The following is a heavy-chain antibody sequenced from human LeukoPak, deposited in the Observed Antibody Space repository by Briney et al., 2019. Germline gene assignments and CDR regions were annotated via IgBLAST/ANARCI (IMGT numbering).Heavy chain of an antibody. D-gene: IGHD2/OR15-2a*01. Sequence: GGSLRLSCAASGFTVSTNYMSWVRQAPGKGLEWVSVIYSGGTTYYADSVKGRFTISRDNSKNTLYLQMNSLRAEDTAMYYCARHRSSMGPLDYWGQGTLVTVSS. CDR2: IYSGGTT. CDR3: ARHRSSMGPLDY. J-gene: IGHJ4*02. CDR1: GFTVSTNY. V-gene: IGHV3-53*01.